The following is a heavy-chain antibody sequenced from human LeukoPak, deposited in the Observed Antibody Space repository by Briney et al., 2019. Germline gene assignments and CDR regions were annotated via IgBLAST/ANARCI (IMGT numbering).Heavy chain of an antibody. CDR1: GGSISSSSYY. D-gene: IGHD5-18*01. V-gene: IGHV4-39*01. Sequence: SETLSLTCTVSGGSISSSSYYWGWIRQPPGKGLEWIGSIYYSGSTYYNPSLKSRVTISVDTSKNQFSLKLSSVTAADTAVYYCASFWIQLFWYFDLWGRGTLVTVSS. CDR2: IYYSGST. J-gene: IGHJ2*01. CDR3: ASFWIQLFWYFDL.